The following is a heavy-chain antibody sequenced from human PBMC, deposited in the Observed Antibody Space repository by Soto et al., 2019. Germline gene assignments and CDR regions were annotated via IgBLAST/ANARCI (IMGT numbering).Heavy chain of an antibody. CDR3: ARDRLLDYDFWSGYYKASYYYGMDV. CDR1: GYTFTSYG. CDR2: ISAYNGNT. V-gene: IGHV1-18*01. D-gene: IGHD3-3*01. Sequence: ASVKVSCKASGYTFTSYGISLVRQAPGQGLEWMGWISAYNGNTNYAQKLQGRVTMTTDTSTSTAYMELRSLRSDDTAVYYCARDRLLDYDFWSGYYKASYYYGMDVWGQ. J-gene: IGHJ6*02.